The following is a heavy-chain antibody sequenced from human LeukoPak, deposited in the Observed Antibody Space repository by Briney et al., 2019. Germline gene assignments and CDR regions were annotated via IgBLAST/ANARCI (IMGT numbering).Heavy chain of an antibody. V-gene: IGHV3-23*01. CDR3: AGGTVAAAGPTGGGFDY. CDR1: GFTFSSYA. CDR2: ISGSGGST. J-gene: IGHJ4*02. Sequence: GGSLRLSCAASGFTFSSYAMSWVRQAPGKGLEWVSAISGSGGSTYYADSVKGRFTISRDNSKNTLYLQMNSLRAEDTAVYYWAGGTVAAAGPTGGGFDYWGQGTLVTVSS. D-gene: IGHD6-13*01.